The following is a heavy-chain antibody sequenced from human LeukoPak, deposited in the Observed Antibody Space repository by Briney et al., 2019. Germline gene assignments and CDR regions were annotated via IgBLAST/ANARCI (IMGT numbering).Heavy chain of an antibody. CDR1: GGSISSSNYY. Sequence: PSETLSLTCTVSGGSISSSNYYWGWIRQPPGKGLEWIGSMYYSGTTYYNPSLKSRVTISVDTSKNQFSLKLSSVTAADTAVYYCASGGGGTLDYWGQGTLVTVSS. D-gene: IGHD1/OR15-1a*01. CDR2: MYYSGTT. V-gene: IGHV4-39*07. CDR3: ASGGGGTLDY. J-gene: IGHJ4*02.